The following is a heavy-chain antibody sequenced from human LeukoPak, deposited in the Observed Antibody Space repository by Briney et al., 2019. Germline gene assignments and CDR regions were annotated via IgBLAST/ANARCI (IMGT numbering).Heavy chain of an antibody. J-gene: IGHJ4*02. CDR3: TTYGYSSGWAFDY. V-gene: IGHV3-15*01. D-gene: IGHD6-19*01. CDR1: GFTFSNAW. Sequence: PGGSLRLSCAASGFTFSNAWMSWVRQAPGKGLEWVGRIKSKTDGGTTDYAAPVKGRFTISRDDSKNTLYLQMNSLKTEDTAVYYCTTYGYSSGWAFDYWGQGTLVTVSS. CDR2: IKSKTDGGTT.